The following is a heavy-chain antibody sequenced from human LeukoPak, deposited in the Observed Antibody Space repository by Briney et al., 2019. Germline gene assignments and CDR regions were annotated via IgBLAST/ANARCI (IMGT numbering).Heavy chain of an antibody. CDR1: GGSFSGYY. V-gene: IGHV4-34*01. CDR2: INHSGST. J-gene: IGHJ4*02. Sequence: SETLSLTCAVYGGSFSGYYWSWIRQPPGKGLEWIGEINHSGSTNYNPSLKSRVTISVDTSKNQFSLRLSSVTAADTAVYYCARSVLGYSYGLHIDYWGQGILVTVSS. CDR3: ARSVLGYSYGLHIDY. D-gene: IGHD5-18*01.